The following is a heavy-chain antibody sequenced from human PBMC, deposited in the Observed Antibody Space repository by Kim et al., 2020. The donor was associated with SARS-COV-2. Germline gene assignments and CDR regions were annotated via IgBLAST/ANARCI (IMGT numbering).Heavy chain of an antibody. CDR3: ARDLAGAGMWVAYFDY. CDR1: GGSISSYY. CDR2: IYTSGST. Sequence: SETLSLTCTVSGGSISSYYWSWIRQPAGKGLEWIGRIYTSGSTNYNPSLKSRVTMSVDTSKNQFSLKLSSVTAADTAVYYCARDLAGAGMWVAYFDYWGQGTLVTVSS. J-gene: IGHJ4*02. V-gene: IGHV4-4*07. D-gene: IGHD3-10*01.